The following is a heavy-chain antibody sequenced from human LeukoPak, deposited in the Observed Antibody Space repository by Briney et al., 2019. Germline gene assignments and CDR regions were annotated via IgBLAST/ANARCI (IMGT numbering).Heavy chain of an antibody. CDR3: TTWGNYGKLDY. V-gene: IGHV3-15*01. CDR1: GFTFSKAW. D-gene: IGHD3-10*01. Sequence: GGSLRLSCAASGFTFSKAWMSWVRQAPGKGLELVGRIKSKTDGGTTDYAAPVKGRFTISRDDSKNTLHLQMKSLKTEDTAVYYCTTWGNYGKLDYWGQGTLVTVSS. J-gene: IGHJ4*02. CDR2: IKSKTDGGTT.